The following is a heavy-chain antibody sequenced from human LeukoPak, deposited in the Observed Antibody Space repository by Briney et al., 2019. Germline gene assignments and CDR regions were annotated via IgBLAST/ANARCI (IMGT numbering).Heavy chain of an antibody. Sequence: GGSLRLSCAASGFTFSSYWMHWVRQAPGKGLVWVSRINSDGGTTSYADSVKGRFTISRDNAKNALYLQMHSLRAEDTAVYYCARAGGSYYDSSGYYSPPDYWGQGTLVTVSS. V-gene: IGHV3-74*01. CDR3: ARAGGSYYDSSGYYSPPDY. J-gene: IGHJ4*02. CDR2: INSDGGTT. D-gene: IGHD3-22*01. CDR1: GFTFSSYW.